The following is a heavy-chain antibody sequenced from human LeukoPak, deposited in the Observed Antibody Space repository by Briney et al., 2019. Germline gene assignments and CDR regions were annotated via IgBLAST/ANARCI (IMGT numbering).Heavy chain of an antibody. CDR3: ARVLFGYYGVDV. Sequence: GGSLRLSCAASGFTFSTYSMNWVRQAPGKGLEWVSSISGSSDYIFHADSVKGRSTMSRDNAKNSLYLQMNSLRAEDTAVYYCARVLFGYYGVDVWGQGTTVTVPS. CDR1: GFTFSTYS. J-gene: IGHJ6*02. D-gene: IGHD3-3*01. CDR2: ISGSSDYI. V-gene: IGHV3-21*01.